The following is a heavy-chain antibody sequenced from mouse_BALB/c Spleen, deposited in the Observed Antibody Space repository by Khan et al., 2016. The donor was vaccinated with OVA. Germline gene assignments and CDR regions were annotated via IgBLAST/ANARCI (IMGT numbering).Heavy chain of an antibody. V-gene: IGHV2-2*02. CDR2: IWSAGST. J-gene: IGHJ3*01. CDR3: ARRGYDYGQGALFAY. D-gene: IGHD2-4*01. CDR1: GFSLTNYS. Sequence: QVQLQQSGPGLVQPSQSLSITCTVSGFSLTNYSVHWVRQSPGKGLEWLGVIWSAGSTDYNAAFISRLTIRKDNSRSQVFFKMNSLQPNDTAIYYCARRGYDYGQGALFAYWGQGTLVTVSA.